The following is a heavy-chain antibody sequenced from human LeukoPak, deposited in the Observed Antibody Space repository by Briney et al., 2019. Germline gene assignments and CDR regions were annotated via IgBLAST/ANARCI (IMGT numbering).Heavy chain of an antibody. CDR2: MNPNSGNT. V-gene: IGHV1-8*03. CDR1: GYTFTSYD. D-gene: IGHD2-2*01. J-gene: IGHJ4*02. CDR3: ARGRGSDDQLLPTY. Sequence: ASVKVSCKASGYTFTSYDINWVRQATGQGLEWMGWMNPNSGNTGYAQKFQGRVTVTRNTSISTAYMELSSLRSEDTAVYYCARGRGSDDQLLPTYWGQGTLVTVSS.